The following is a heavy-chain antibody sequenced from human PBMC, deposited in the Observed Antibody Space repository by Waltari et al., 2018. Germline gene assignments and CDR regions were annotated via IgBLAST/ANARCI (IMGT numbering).Heavy chain of an antibody. J-gene: IGHJ4*02. D-gene: IGHD3-22*01. CDR1: GFTFSSYS. CDR3: ARDRTPSYYYDSSGFEIDY. CDR2: ISSSSSYR. V-gene: IGHV3-21*01. Sequence: EVQLVESGGGLVKPGGSLRLSCAASGFTFSSYSMNWVRQAPGKGREWVSSISSSSSYRYYADSVKGRFTISRDNAKNSLYLQMNSLRAEDTAVYYCARDRTPSYYYDSSGFEIDYWGQGTLVTVSS.